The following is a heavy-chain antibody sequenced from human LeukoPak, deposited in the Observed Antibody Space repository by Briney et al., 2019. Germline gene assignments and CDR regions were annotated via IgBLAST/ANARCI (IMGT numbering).Heavy chain of an antibody. Sequence: PGGSLRLSCEASGFTFSSYSMNWVRQAPGKGLEWVSFISGSGGSTYYVDSVKGRFTISRDNSKNTLYLQMNSLRAEDTAVYYCARDHKGYSYGYRRGYSDYYYMDVWGKGTTVTVSS. J-gene: IGHJ6*03. CDR3: ARDHKGYSYGYRRGYSDYYYMDV. CDR1: GFTFSSYS. CDR2: ISGSGGST. D-gene: IGHD5-18*01. V-gene: IGHV3-23*01.